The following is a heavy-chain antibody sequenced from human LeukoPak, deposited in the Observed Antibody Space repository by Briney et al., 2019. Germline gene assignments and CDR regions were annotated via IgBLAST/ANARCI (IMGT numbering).Heavy chain of an antibody. CDR3: ARPGEGSGYSSSRIDY. D-gene: IGHD6-13*01. J-gene: IGHJ4*02. V-gene: IGHV4-39*01. CDR1: GGSISSSSYY. CDR2: IHYSGTT. Sequence: PSETLSLPCTVSGGSISSSSYYWGWIRQPPGKGLEWIGSIHYSGTTYYNPSLKSRVTISVDTSKNQFTLKLSSVTAADTAVYYCARPGEGSGYSSSRIDYWGQGTLVTVSS.